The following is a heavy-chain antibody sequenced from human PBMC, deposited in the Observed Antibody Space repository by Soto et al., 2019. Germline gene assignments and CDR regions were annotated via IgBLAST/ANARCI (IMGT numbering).Heavy chain of an antibody. CDR1: GFTFSSYS. CDR3: ARDRGGGMDV. D-gene: IGHD3-10*01. V-gene: IGHV3-21*01. CDR2: ISSSSSYI. J-gene: IGHJ6*02. Sequence: EVQLVESGGGLVKPGGSLRLSCAASGFTFSSYSMNWVRQAPGKGLEWVSSISSSSSYIYYAESVKGRFTISRDNAKNSLYLQMNSLRAEDTAVYYCARDRGGGMDVWGQGTTVTVSS.